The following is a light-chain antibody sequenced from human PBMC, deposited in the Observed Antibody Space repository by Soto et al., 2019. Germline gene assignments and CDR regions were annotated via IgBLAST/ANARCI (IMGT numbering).Light chain of an antibody. V-gene: IGKV3-20*01. J-gene: IGKJ1*01. CDR3: QHYGDSSWT. CDR1: QSVSSTL. Sequence: EIVLTQSPVALSLSPGERATLSCRASQSVSSTLLTWYQQKPGQAPRLLIYGVSSRATGIPDRFSGSGSGTDFTLTISRLEPEDFAVSFCQHYGDSSWTFGQGTRVEIK. CDR2: GVS.